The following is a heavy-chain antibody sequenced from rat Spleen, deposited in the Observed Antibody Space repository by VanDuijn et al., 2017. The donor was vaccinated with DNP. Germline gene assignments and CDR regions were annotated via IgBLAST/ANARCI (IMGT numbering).Heavy chain of an antibody. D-gene: IGHD1-3*01. CDR3: TRRTVAAGYFDY. CDR2: IWGYGTT. V-gene: IGHV2-1*01. CDR1: GFSLTRNS. Sequence: QVQLKESGPGLVQPSQTLSLTCTVSGFSLTRNSVHWVRQPPGKGLEWVGAIWGYGTTDYDSTLRSRLSISRDTSRSQVFLKMNSLPTEDTAIYFCTRRTVAAGYFDYWGQGVMVTVSS. J-gene: IGHJ2*01.